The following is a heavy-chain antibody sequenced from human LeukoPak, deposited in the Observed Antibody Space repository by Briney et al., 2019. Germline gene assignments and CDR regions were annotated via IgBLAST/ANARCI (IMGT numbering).Heavy chain of an antibody. V-gene: IGHV3-9*01. J-gene: IGHJ4*02. Sequence: GGSLRLSCAASGFTFDEYAMHWARQAPGKGLEWVSGISWNSGSIGYADSVKGRFTISRDNAKNSLYLQMNSLRAEDTAVYYCASPDYYDSSGFGYWGQGTLVTVSS. CDR3: ASPDYYDSSGFGY. CDR1: GFTFDEYA. D-gene: IGHD3-22*01. CDR2: ISWNSGSI.